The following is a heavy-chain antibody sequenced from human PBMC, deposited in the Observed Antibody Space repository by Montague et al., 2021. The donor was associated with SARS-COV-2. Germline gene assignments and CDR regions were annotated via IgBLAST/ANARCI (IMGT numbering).Heavy chain of an antibody. Sequence: SETLSLTCTVSGGSISSYYWSWIRQPPGKGLEWIGYTYYSGSTNYNPSLKSRVTISVDTSKNQFSLKLSSVTAADTAVYYCAREVRYYYDSSGPGAFDIWGQGTMVTVSS. V-gene: IGHV4-59*01. CDR3: AREVRYYYDSSGPGAFDI. D-gene: IGHD3-22*01. CDR1: GGSISSYY. J-gene: IGHJ3*02. CDR2: TYYSGST.